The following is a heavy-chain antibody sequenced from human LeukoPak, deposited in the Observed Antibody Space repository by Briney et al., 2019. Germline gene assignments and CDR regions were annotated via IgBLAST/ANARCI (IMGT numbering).Heavy chain of an antibody. Sequence: GGSLRLSCAASGFTFSRYWMSWVRHAPEKGLEWVANIKQDGSEKYYVDSVKGRFTISRDNAKNSLYLQMNSLRAEDTAVYYCARRAGYDRTGYYWGQGTLVTVSS. CDR2: IKQDGSEK. CDR3: ARRAGYDRTGYY. CDR1: GFTFSRYW. J-gene: IGHJ4*02. V-gene: IGHV3-7*01. D-gene: IGHD3-9*01.